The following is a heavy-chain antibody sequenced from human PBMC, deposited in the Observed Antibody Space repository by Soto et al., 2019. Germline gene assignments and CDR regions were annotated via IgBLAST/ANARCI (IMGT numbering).Heavy chain of an antibody. J-gene: IGHJ5*02. Sequence: PSETLSLTCAVSGYSISSGYHWGWLRQTPGKGLEWLGSVHHSGSTYYNPSLKSRLTISVDKSKNHFSLNLTSVTAADTAVYYCARQDRVVVEGGWFDPWGQGTLVTVSS. D-gene: IGHD2-15*01. CDR3: ARQDRVVVEGGWFDP. V-gene: IGHV4-38-2*01. CDR2: VHHSGST. CDR1: GYSISSGYH.